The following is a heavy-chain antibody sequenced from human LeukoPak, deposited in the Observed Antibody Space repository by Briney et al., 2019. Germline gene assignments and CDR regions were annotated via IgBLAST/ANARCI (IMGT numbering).Heavy chain of an antibody. CDR2: FKTNYNQV. Sequence: GGSLRLSCVASGFTFSDYATNWVQQAPGKGLEWVSTFKTNYNQVYYAESVRGRFTISTDNSKNTAYLQMNSLRVEDTALYYCARSVPDYTRFDFWGQGALVTVSS. V-gene: IGHV3-23*05. CDR1: GFTFSDYA. CDR3: ARSVPDYTRFDF. D-gene: IGHD4-11*01. J-gene: IGHJ4*02.